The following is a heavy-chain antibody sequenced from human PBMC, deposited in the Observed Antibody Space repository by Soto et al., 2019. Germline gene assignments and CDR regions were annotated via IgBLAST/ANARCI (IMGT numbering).Heavy chain of an antibody. Sequence: GGSLRLSCAVSGFTFSSYWMSWVRQAPGKGLEWVAKRKQDGSEEYYMDSVKGRFTISRDNAKNSLFLQMNSLRAEDADVYYCVRRHYDSNGYYSGSYWGQGTLVTVSS. D-gene: IGHD3-22*01. V-gene: IGHV3-7*03. CDR1: GFTFSSYW. CDR2: RKQDGSEE. CDR3: VRRHYDSNGYYSGSY. J-gene: IGHJ4*02.